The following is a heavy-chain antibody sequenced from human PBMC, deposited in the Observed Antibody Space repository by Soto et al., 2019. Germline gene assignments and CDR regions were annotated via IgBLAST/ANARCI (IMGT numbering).Heavy chain of an antibody. CDR2: ISSSSSTI. CDR1: GFTFSSYS. Sequence: PGGSMRLSCAASGFTFSSYSMNWVRQAPGKGLEWVSYISSSSSTIYYADSVKGRFTISRDNAKNSLYLQMNSLRAEDTAVYYRARDFKLRYCSSTSCYGTEYFQHWGQGTLVTVSS. CDR3: ARDFKLRYCSSTSCYGTEYFQH. J-gene: IGHJ1*01. V-gene: IGHV3-48*01. D-gene: IGHD2-2*01.